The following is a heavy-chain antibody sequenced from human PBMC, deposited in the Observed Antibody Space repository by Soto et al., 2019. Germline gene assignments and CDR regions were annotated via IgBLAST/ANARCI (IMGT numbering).Heavy chain of an antibody. CDR3: ARDLYSTRVYYYYYYMDV. Sequence: QVQLVQSGTEVTKPGSAVKVSCKASGGTFSSYTISWVRQAPGQGLEWMGRIIPILGIANYAQKFQGRVTITADKSTSTAYMELSSLRSEDTAVYYCARDLYSTRVYYYYYYMDVWGKGTTVTVSS. V-gene: IGHV1-69*08. J-gene: IGHJ6*03. CDR2: IIPILGIA. D-gene: IGHD4-4*01. CDR1: GGTFSSYT.